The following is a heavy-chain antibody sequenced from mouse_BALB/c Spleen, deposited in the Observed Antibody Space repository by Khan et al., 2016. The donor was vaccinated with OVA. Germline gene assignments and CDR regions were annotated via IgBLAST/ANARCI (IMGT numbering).Heavy chain of an antibody. V-gene: IGHV1-77*01. CDR3: AREWAAWFPY. CDR1: GYTFTDYN. CDR2: IYPGSDNT. J-gene: IGHJ3*01. Sequence: VQLQQSGAELARPGASVKLSCKTSGYTFTDYNINWMRQRTGQGLEWIGEIYPGSDNTFYNEKFRGKATLTADKSSSTAYMKLSSLTSEDSAVYFCAREWAAWFPYGGQGTLVTVSA.